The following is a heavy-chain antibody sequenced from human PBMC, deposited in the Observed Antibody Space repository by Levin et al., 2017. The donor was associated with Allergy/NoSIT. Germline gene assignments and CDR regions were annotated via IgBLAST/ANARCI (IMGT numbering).Heavy chain of an antibody. Sequence: SETLSLTRTVSGGSISSSSYYWGWIRQPPGKGLEWIGSIYYSGSTYYNPSLKSRVTISVDTSKNQFSLKLSSVTAADTAVYYCASASRITSAFDSWGQGTMVTVSS. V-gene: IGHV4-39*01. CDR3: ASASRITSAFDS. D-gene: IGHD3-10*01. CDR1: GGSISSSSYY. J-gene: IGHJ3*02. CDR2: IYYSGST.